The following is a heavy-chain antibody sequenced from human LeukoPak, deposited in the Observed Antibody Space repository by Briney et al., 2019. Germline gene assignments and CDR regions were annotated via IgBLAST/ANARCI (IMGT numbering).Heavy chain of an antibody. J-gene: IGHJ3*02. CDR2: ISYDGSNK. CDR1: GFTFSSYA. Sequence: GGSLRLPCAASGFTFSSYAMHWVRQAPGKGLEWVAVISYDGSNKYYADSVKGRFTISRDNSKNTLYLQMNSLRAEDTAVYYCAREREISGAFDIWGQGTMVTVSS. CDR3: AREREISGAFDI. V-gene: IGHV3-30-3*01. D-gene: IGHD6-25*01.